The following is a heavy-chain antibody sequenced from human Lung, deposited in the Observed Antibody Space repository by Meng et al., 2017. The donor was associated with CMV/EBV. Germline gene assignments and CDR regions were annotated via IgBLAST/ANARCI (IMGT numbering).Heavy chain of an antibody. V-gene: IGHV3-13*01. Sequence: GESLKISCTASGFTFSTYDLHSVRQPTGKGLEWVSSIGTVGDTYSIGSVKGRFIISREDAKNSVYLQMNGLRDGDTGLYYCARARSPTHFDYWGQGALVTVSS. J-gene: IGHJ4*02. CDR1: GFTFSTYD. CDR2: IGTVGDT. CDR3: ARARSPTHFDY.